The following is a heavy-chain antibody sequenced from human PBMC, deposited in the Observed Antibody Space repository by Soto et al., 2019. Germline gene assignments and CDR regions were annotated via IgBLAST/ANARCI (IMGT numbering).Heavy chain of an antibody. Sequence: PGGSLRLSCAASGFTFSSYGMHWVRQAPGKGLEWVAVISYDGSNKYYADSVKGRFTISRDNSKNTLYLQMNSLRAEDTAVYYCAKARRDYALTNWGQGTLVTVSS. J-gene: IGHJ4*02. CDR2: ISYDGSNK. V-gene: IGHV3-30*18. CDR1: GFTFSSYG. CDR3: AKARRDYALTN. D-gene: IGHD4-17*01.